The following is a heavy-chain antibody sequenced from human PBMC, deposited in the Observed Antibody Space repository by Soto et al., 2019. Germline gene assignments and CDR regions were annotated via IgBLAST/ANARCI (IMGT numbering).Heavy chain of an antibody. Sequence: ASVKVSCKASGYTFASYGISWVRQAPGQGLEWMGWISAYNGNTNYAQKLQGRVTMTTDTSTSTAYMGLRSLRSDDTAVYYCARVDDYGASNQGAFEIWGQGTMVSVSS. CDR3: ARVDDYGASNQGAFEI. CDR2: ISAYNGNT. D-gene: IGHD4-17*01. V-gene: IGHV1-18*01. CDR1: GYTFASYG. J-gene: IGHJ3*02.